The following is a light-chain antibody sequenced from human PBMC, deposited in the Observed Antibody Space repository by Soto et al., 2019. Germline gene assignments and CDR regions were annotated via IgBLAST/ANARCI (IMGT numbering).Light chain of an antibody. V-gene: IGKV3-15*01. CDR3: QQYNDWPLT. Sequence: EIVMTQSTVTLSVSPGERATLSCRASQSVSSNLAWYQKKPGQAPRLLIDGASIRATGIPARFSGSGSGTEFTLTISSLQSEDFAVYYCQQYNDWPLTFGGGTKVEIK. J-gene: IGKJ4*01. CDR1: QSVSSN. CDR2: GAS.